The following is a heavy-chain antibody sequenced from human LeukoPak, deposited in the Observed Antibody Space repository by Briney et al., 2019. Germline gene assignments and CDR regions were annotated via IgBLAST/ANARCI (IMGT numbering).Heavy chain of an antibody. V-gene: IGHV3-23*01. CDR1: GFTFSIYG. Sequence: GGSLRLSCAASGFTFSIYGMNWVRQAPGKGLEWISYISGNSDYIYQADSVKGRFTISRDNSKNTLYLQMNSLRAEDTAVYYCAKWYYYGSGSYYLRYYDYWGQGTLVTVSS. D-gene: IGHD3-10*01. CDR2: ISGNSDYI. J-gene: IGHJ4*02. CDR3: AKWYYYGSGSYYLRYYDY.